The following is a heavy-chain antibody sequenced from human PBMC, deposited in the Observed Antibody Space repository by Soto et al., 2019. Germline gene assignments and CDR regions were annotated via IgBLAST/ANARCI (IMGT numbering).Heavy chain of an antibody. CDR3: AKGGGSGYYDSSGYAFDY. CDR1: GFTFSSYG. CDR2: ISYDGSKK. J-gene: IGHJ4*02. Sequence: GGSLRLSCAASGFTFSSYGMHWVRQAPGKGLEWVAVISYDGSKKYYADSVKGRFTISRDNSKNTLYLQMNSLRAEDTAVYYCAKGGGSGYYDSSGYAFDYWGQGTLVTVSS. D-gene: IGHD3-22*01. V-gene: IGHV3-30*18.